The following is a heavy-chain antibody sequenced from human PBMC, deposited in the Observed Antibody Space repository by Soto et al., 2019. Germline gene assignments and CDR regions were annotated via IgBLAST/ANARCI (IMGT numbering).Heavy chain of an antibody. V-gene: IGHV1-2*02. CDR2: INPQTGGT. D-gene: IGHD2-2*01. J-gene: IGHJ6*02. Sequence: SVKVSCKASGYTFTVYYIHGVRESPGQGREWMGWINPQTGGTSYAQKFQGRVTLSRDTSINTAYLELSRLRFDDAAVYFCARERYQVISDGMDVWGQGTTVTVSS. CDR1: GYTFTVYY. CDR3: ARERYQVISDGMDV.